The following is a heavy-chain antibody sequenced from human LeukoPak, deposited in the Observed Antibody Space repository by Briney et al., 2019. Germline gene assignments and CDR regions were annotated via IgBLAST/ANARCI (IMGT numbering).Heavy chain of an antibody. CDR2: INHSGST. Sequence: SSETPSLTCAVYGRSFSGYYWSWIRQPPGKGLEWIGEINHSGSTNYNPSLKSRVTLSVVTSKNQFSLKLSSVTAADTAVYYCASGGGIAAAGTQDYWGQGTLVTVSS. J-gene: IGHJ4*02. D-gene: IGHD6-13*01. CDR3: ASGGGIAAAGTQDY. CDR1: GRSFSGYY. V-gene: IGHV4-34*01.